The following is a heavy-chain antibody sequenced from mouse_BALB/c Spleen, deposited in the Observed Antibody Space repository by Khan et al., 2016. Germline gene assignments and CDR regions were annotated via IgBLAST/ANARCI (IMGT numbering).Heavy chain of an antibody. D-gene: IGHD1-1*01. CDR3: ASQFDGSHSDYAMDY. CDR1: GYTFSNYA. V-gene: IGHV5-6*01. Sequence: EVELVESGGDLVKPGGSLNLSCAASGYTFSNYAMFWVRQTPDNRLEWFVPISSGGSNTYYPDSVKGRFTISRDNAKNNLYLQMSSLKSEDTAIYYCASQFDGSHSDYAMDYWGQGTSVTVSA. CDR2: ISSGGSNT. J-gene: IGHJ4*01.